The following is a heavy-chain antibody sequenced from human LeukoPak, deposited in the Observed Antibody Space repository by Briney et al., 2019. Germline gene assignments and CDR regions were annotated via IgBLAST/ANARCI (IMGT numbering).Heavy chain of an antibody. Sequence: GGSLRLSCAASGFTFSTYAVNWVRQAPGKGLEWVSTISGSGDSTYYADSVKGRFTISRDNSKDTLYLQMSSVRVDDTAVYYCAREYYASGDYWGQGTLVTVSS. CDR1: GFTFSTYA. V-gene: IGHV3-23*01. D-gene: IGHD3-10*01. CDR3: AREYYASGDY. J-gene: IGHJ4*02. CDR2: ISGSGDST.